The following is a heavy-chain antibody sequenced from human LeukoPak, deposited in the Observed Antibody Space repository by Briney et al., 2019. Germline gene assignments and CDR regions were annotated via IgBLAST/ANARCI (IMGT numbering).Heavy chain of an antibody. CDR1: GGSISSYY. V-gene: IGHV4-4*07. D-gene: IGHD4-17*01. CDR3: ARGPTTVTRAFDY. CDR2: VYSSGST. J-gene: IGHJ4*02. Sequence: PSETLSLTCTVSGGSISSYYWSWIRQPAGKGLECIGRVYSSGSTNYNPSLKSRVTMSIDTSKNQFSLKLTSVTAADTAVYYCARGPTTVTRAFDYWGQGTLVTVSS.